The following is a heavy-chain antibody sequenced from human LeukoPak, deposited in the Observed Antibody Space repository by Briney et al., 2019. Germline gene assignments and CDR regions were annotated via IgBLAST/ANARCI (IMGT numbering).Heavy chain of an antibody. CDR1: GGSISSYY. D-gene: IGHD6-13*01. V-gene: IGHV4-59*12. CDR2: IYHSGNT. CDR3: ASALPFQLVH. Sequence: PSETLSLTCTVSGGSISSYYWSWIRQHPGKGLEWIGEIYHSGNTNHNPSLKSRVTMSVDKSKNQFSLKLSSVTAADTAVYYCASALPFQLVHWGQGALVTVSS. J-gene: IGHJ4*02.